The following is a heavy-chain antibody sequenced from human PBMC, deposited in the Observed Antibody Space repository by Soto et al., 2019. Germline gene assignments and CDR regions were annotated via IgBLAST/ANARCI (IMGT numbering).Heavy chain of an antibody. CDR1: GGTFSSYT. J-gene: IGHJ4*02. CDR2: IIPILGIA. CDR3: ATSSPSIAAAGTEIDY. V-gene: IGHV1-69*02. D-gene: IGHD6-13*01. Sequence: ASVKVSCKASGGTFSSYTISWVRQAPGQGLEWMGRIIPILGIANYAQKFQGRVTITADKSTSTAYMELSSLRSEDTAVYYCATSSPSIAAAGTEIDYWGQGTLVTVSS.